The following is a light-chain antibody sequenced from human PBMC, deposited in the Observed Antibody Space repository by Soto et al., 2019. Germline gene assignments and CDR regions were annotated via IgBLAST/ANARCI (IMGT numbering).Light chain of an antibody. CDR2: EVN. CDR3: SSYAGTNNV. Sequence: QSALTQPPSASGSPGQSVTISCTGTSSDVGGYNFVSWYQQLPGKAPKLIIYEVNKRPSGVPDRFSGSKSGNTASLTVSGLQAEDEADYYCSSYAGTNNVFGGGTKLTVL. J-gene: IGLJ3*02. V-gene: IGLV2-8*01. CDR1: SSDVGGYNF.